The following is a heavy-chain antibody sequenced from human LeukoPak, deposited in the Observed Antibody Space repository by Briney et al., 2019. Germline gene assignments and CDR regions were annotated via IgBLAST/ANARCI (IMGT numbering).Heavy chain of an antibody. CDR1: GGTSSSYA. CDR2: IIPIFGTA. D-gene: IGHD4-17*01. CDR3: ARGSYGDYAYYFDY. V-gene: IGHV1-69*05. Sequence: SVKVSCKASGGTSSSYAISWVRQAPGQGLEWMGGIIPIFGTANYAQKFQGRVTITTDESTSTAYMELSSLRSEDTAVYYCARGSYGDYAYYFDYWGQGTLVTVYS. J-gene: IGHJ4*02.